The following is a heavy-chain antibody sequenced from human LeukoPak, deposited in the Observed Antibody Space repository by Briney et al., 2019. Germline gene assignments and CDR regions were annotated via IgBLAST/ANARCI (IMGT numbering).Heavy chain of an antibody. D-gene: IGHD3-22*01. CDR1: GGSISSYY. J-gene: IGHJ4*02. CDR2: ICYSGST. Sequence: SETLSLTCTASGGSISSYYWSWIRQPPGKGLEWIGYICYSGSTNYNPSLKSRVTISVDTSKNQFSLKLSSVTAADTAVYYCARAPYYYDSSGEGVWGQGTLVTVSS. CDR3: ARAPYYYDSSGEGV. V-gene: IGHV4-59*01.